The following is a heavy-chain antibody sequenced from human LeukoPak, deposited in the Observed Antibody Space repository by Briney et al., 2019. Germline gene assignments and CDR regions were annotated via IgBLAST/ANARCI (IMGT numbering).Heavy chain of an antibody. CDR3: ARVIEMAKIIYFDY. CDR1: GGSIGSSSYY. J-gene: IGHJ4*02. D-gene: IGHD5-24*01. CDR2: IYYSGST. V-gene: IGHV4-61*05. Sequence: SETLSLTCTVSGGSIGSSSYYWGWIRQPPGKGLEWIGYIYYSGSTNYNPSLKSRVTISVDTSKNQFSLKLSSVPAADTAVYYCARVIEMAKIIYFDYWGQGTLVTVSS.